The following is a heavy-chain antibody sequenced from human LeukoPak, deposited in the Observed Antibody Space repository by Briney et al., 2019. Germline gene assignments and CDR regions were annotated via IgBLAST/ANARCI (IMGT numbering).Heavy chain of an antibody. D-gene: IGHD5-12*01. CDR2: INQDGSEE. CDR3: VRDGGVSGYDLLDY. CDR1: GFTFSNYW. V-gene: IGHV3-7*01. Sequence: GGSLRLSCAASGFTFSNYWMTWVRQAPGKGLERVAHINQDGSEEHYMDSVKARFTISRDNAKNSLSLQMNSLRAEDTAVYYCVRDGGVSGYDLLDYWGQGTLVTVSS. J-gene: IGHJ4*02.